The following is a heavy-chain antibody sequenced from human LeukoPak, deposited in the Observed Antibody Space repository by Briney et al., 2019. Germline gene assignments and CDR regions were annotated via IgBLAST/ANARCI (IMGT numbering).Heavy chain of an antibody. CDR1: GGSISSYY. J-gene: IGHJ4*02. CDR2: IYYSGST. V-gene: IGHV4-59*01. D-gene: IGHD6-13*01. CDR3: ARGDSSSWYSPRFDY. Sequence: PSETPSLTCTVSGGSISSYYWSWIRQPPGKGLEWIGYIYYSGSTNYNPSLKSRVTISVDTSKNQFSLKLSSVTAADTAVYYCARGDSSSWYSPRFDYWGQGTLVTVSS.